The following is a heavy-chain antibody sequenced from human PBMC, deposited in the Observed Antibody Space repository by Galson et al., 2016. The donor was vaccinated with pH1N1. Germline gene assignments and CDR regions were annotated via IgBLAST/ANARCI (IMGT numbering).Heavy chain of an antibody. CDR3: ARDESGYGDSFPDVFDI. CDR2: ISYNGNDK. J-gene: IGHJ3*02. V-gene: IGHV3-30*12. D-gene: IGHD4-17*01. Sequence: SLRLSCAASGFTFSSCGIYWVRQAPGKGLEWVGNISYNGNDKYYADSVKGRFTISRDSSMTTVHLQMISVTVEDTAVYFCARDESGYGDSFPDVFDIWGQGTMVTVSP. CDR1: GFTFSSCG.